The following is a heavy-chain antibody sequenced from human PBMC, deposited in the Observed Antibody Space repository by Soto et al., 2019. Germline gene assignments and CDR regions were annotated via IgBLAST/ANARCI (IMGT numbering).Heavy chain of an antibody. CDR1: GGSFSGYS. Sequence: QVQLQQWGAGLLKPSETLSLTCAVYGGSFSGYSWSWISQPPGKGLEWIGEINHSGSTNYNPSLKSRVTISVDTSKNQFSLKLSSVTAADTAVYYCARGYCSGGSCFGDPGGVDYWGQGTLVTVSS. CDR2: INHSGST. V-gene: IGHV4-34*01. CDR3: ARGYCSGGSCFGDPGGVDY. J-gene: IGHJ4*02. D-gene: IGHD2-15*01.